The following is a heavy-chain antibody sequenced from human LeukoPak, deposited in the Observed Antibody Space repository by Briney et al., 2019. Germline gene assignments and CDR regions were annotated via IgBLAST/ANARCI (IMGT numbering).Heavy chain of an antibody. Sequence: PGGSLRLSCAASGFTFNSYGMHWVRQAPGKGLEWVAVISNDGSNKDYADSVKGRFTISRDNAKNSLYLQMNSLRAEDTAVYYCARDDPTLKSVHDAFDIWGQGTMVTVSS. J-gene: IGHJ3*02. CDR1: GFTFNSYG. D-gene: IGHD1-1*01. CDR2: ISNDGSNK. CDR3: ARDDPTLKSVHDAFDI. V-gene: IGHV3-30*03.